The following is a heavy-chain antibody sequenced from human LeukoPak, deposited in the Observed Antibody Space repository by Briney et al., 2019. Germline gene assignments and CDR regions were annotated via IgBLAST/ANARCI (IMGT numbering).Heavy chain of an antibody. J-gene: IGHJ6*01. CDR1: GYTFTTYG. Sequence: ASVKVSCKTSGYTFTTYGISWVRQAPGQGLEWMGWIGAYNGNTKYAQKLQGRVTMTTDTSTSTAYMELRSLRSEDTAVYYCARDPVSSSWYSYYYYGMDVWGQGTTVTVSS. D-gene: IGHD6-13*01. CDR3: ARDPVSSSWYSYYYYGMDV. CDR2: IGAYNGNT. V-gene: IGHV1-18*01.